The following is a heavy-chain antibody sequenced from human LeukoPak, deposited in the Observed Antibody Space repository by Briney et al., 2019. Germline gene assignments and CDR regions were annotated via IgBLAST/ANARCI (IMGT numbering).Heavy chain of an antibody. J-gene: IGHJ4*02. Sequence: PGGSLRLSCAASGITFSSYGMHWVRQAPGKGLEWVAFIRNDGSNKYYADSVKGRFTISRDNSKNTLDLQMNSLRTEDTAVYYCATPGTSSWPNWGQGTLVTVSS. CDR1: GITFSSYG. CDR2: IRNDGSNK. V-gene: IGHV3-30*02. CDR3: ATPGTSSWPN. D-gene: IGHD6-13*01.